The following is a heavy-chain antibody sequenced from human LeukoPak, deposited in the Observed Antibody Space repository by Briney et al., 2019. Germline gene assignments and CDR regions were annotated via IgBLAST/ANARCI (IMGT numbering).Heavy chain of an antibody. CDR2: ISYDGSNK. D-gene: IGHD4-23*01. Sequence: GRSLRLSCAASGFTFSSYAMHWVCQAPGKGLEWVAVISYDGSNKYYADSVRGRFTISRDSSKNTLYLQMNSLRAEDTAVYYCARSASRWAEQGFDYWGQGTLVTVSS. V-gene: IGHV3-30-3*01. CDR3: ARSASRWAEQGFDY. J-gene: IGHJ4*02. CDR1: GFTFSSYA.